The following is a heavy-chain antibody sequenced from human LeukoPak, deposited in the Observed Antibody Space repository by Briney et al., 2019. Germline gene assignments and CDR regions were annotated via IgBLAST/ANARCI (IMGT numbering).Heavy chain of an antibody. CDR1: GFSFSGYW. Sequence: GGSLRLSCAVSGFSFSGYWMSWVRQAPGKGLEWVANMNPDGSLKYYFDSVKGRYTISRDYSTNSLYLQMHSLRAEDTAVYYCTRDPRQCYRVYTAGDYWGQGTLITVSS. J-gene: IGHJ4*02. V-gene: IGHV3-7*01. CDR3: TRDPRQCYRVYTAGDY. D-gene: IGHD2-8*01. CDR2: MNPDGSLK.